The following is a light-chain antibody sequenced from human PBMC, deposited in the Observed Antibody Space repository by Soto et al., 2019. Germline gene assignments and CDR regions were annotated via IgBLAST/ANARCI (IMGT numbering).Light chain of an antibody. J-gene: IGLJ1*01. V-gene: IGLV1-44*01. CDR3: AVWDDRLNGHV. CDR2: TND. CDR1: SSNMGSNT. Sequence: QSVLTQPPSASGTPGQRVTISCYGSSSNMGSNTVHWFQQFPGTAPRLLISTNDQRPSGVPDRFIGSNSGTSASLAISRLQFEDEADYYCAVWDDRLNGHVFGTGTKVTVL.